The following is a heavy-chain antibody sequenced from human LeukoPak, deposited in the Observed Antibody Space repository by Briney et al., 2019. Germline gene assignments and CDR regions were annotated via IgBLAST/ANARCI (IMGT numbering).Heavy chain of an antibody. D-gene: IGHD3-10*01. J-gene: IGHJ5*02. Sequence: PSETLSLTCTVSGGSISSYYWSWIRQPAGKGLEWIGRIYTSGSTNYNPSLKSRVTISVDKSKNQFSLKLSSVTAADTVVYYCARGRRDGSGSFNWFDPWGQGTLVTVSS. V-gene: IGHV4-4*07. CDR2: IYTSGST. CDR1: GGSISSYY. CDR3: ARGRRDGSGSFNWFDP.